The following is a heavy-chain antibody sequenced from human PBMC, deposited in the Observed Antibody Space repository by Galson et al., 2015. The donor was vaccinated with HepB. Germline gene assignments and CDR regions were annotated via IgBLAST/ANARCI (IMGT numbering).Heavy chain of an antibody. CDR2: PSGRSTYI. V-gene: IGHV3-21*01. CDR3: ARDFGGNSGYFDD. Sequence: SMRLSCAASGFTFSNYNFNWVRQAPGKRLEWVSSPSGRSTYISYADSVRGRFTIPRDNSKNSLFLQMNSLRAEDTAFYYCARDFGGNSGYFDDWGQGTQVTVSS. D-gene: IGHD4-23*01. J-gene: IGHJ4*02. CDR1: GFTFSNYN.